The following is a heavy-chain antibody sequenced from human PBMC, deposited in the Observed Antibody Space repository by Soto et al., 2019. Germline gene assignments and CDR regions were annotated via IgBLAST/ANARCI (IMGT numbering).Heavy chain of an antibody. CDR2: IYYSGST. V-gene: IGHV4-59*01. Sequence: SETLSLTCTVSCGSISSYYWSWIRQPPGKGLEWIGYIYYSGSTNYNPSLKSRVTISVDTSKNQFSLKLSSVTAADTAVYYCARGDHDYGGNLLGHYFDYWGQGTLVTVS. J-gene: IGHJ4*02. CDR3: ARGDHDYGGNLLGHYFDY. CDR1: CGSISSYY. D-gene: IGHD4-17*01.